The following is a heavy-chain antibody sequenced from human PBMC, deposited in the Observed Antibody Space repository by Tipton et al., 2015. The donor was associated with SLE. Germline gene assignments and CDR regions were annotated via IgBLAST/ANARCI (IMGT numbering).Heavy chain of an antibody. CDR2: VHHSRGT. V-gene: IGHV4-59*02. J-gene: IGHJ3*01. CDR3: AREAAVVTPGAFDV. D-gene: IGHD4-23*01. Sequence: TLSLTCTVSVVSVSSHYWRWIRQSPGKGLEWIGFVHHSRGTHYNPSLQSRVTMSVQTSKNQFSLKLTSVTAADTAVYYCAREAAVVTPGAFDVWGLGTKVTVSS. CDR1: VVSVSSHY.